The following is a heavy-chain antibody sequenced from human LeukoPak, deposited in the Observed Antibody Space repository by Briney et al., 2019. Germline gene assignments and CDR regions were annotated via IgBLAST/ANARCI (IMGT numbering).Heavy chain of an antibody. CDR3: ARVSADGYNYSLDY. CDR1: GGSISSYY. J-gene: IGHJ4*02. D-gene: IGHD5-24*01. V-gene: IGHV4-59*01. Sequence: SETLSLTCTVSGGSISSYYWSWIRQPPGKGLEWIGYIYYSGSTNYNPSLKSRVTISVDTSKNQFSLKLSSVTAADTAVYYCARVSADGYNYSLDYWGQGTLVTVSS. CDR2: IYYSGST.